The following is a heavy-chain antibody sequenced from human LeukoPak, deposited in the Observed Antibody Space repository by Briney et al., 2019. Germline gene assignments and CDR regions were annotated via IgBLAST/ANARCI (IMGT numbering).Heavy chain of an antibody. V-gene: IGHV3-33*01. J-gene: IGHJ4*02. CDR2: IWSDGSNK. CDR3: ARDYCRSISCSDY. CDR1: GFTFSSYG. Sequence: GGSLRLSCAASGFTFSSYGMHWVRQAPGKGLEWVAIIWSDGSNKYYADSLKGRFTISRDNSKNTLYPQMNSLRAEDTAVYYCARDYCRSISCSDYWGQGTLVTVSS. D-gene: IGHD2-2*01.